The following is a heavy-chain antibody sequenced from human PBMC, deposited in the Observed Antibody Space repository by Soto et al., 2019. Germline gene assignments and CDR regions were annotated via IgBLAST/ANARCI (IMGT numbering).Heavy chain of an antibody. CDR2: IYYSGST. Sequence: TVSAGTPRPSCYFVGCILQHTKKGLEWIGSIYYSGSTYYNPSVKSRVTISVDPSKNQFSLKLSSVTAADTAVYYCARMGVVIAPSTYYGMDVWFQGNTIT. D-gene: IGHD3-3*01. CDR1: AGTPRPSCYF. V-gene: IGHV4-39*01. J-gene: IGHJ6*02. CDR3: ARMGVVIAPSTYYGMDV.